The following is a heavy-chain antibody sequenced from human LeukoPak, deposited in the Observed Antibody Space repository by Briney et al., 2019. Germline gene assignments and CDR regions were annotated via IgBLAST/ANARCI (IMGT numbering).Heavy chain of an antibody. J-gene: IGHJ3*02. V-gene: IGHV4-30-4*01. CDR3: ARDCSGGSCYGAFDI. Sequence: SETLSLTCTVSGASIRSGDYYWSWIRQPPGKGLEWIGYNYDSGSTYYNPSLKSRITISVDTSENRFSLKLSSATATDMAVYYCARDCSGGSCYGAFDIWGQGTMVTVSS. CDR2: NYDSGST. CDR1: GASIRSGDYY. D-gene: IGHD2-15*01.